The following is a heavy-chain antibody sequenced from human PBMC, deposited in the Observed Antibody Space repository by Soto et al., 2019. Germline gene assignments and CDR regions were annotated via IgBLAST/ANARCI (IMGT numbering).Heavy chain of an antibody. CDR2: ISAYNGNT. CDR3: ARLITFGGVIVRVDY. D-gene: IGHD3-16*02. Sequence: QVQLVQSGAEVKKPGASVKVSCKASGYTFTRYGISWVRQAPGQVLEWMGWISAYNGNTNYAQKLQGRVTMTTDTSTSTAYMELRSLRSDDTAVYYCARLITFGGVIVRVDYWGQGTLVTVSS. CDR1: GYTFTRYG. V-gene: IGHV1-18*01. J-gene: IGHJ4*02.